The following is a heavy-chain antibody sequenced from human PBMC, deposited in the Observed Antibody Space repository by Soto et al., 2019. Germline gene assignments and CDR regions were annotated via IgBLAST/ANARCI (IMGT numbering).Heavy chain of an antibody. CDR1: GFTFSSYA. CDR3: AKATHSSGWFVSAVNYYYYGMDV. CDR2: ISGSGGST. Sequence: EVQLLESGGGLVQPGGSLSLSCAASGFTFSSYAMSWVRQAPGKGLEWVSAISGSGGSTYYADSVKGRFTISRDNSKNALYLQTTGIRAEDTAVNYGAKATHSSGWFVSAVNYYYYGMDVWGQGTTVTVSS. J-gene: IGHJ6*02. D-gene: IGHD6-19*01. V-gene: IGHV3-23*01.